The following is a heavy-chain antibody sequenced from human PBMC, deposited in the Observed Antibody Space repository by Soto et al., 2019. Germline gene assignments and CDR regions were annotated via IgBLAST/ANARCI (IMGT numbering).Heavy chain of an antibody. J-gene: IGHJ3*02. Sequence: EVQLVESGGGLVQPGGSLRLSCAASGFTLSSSDMHWVRQTTGKGLEWVSAIGTAGDTYYSGSVKGRFTISRENAKNSLYIQMNSLRAEDTAVYYCARERITEPTWDPFDIWGQGTMVTVSP. V-gene: IGHV3-13*01. CDR3: ARERITEPTWDPFDI. CDR2: IGTAGDT. D-gene: IGHD1-20*01. CDR1: GFTLSSSD.